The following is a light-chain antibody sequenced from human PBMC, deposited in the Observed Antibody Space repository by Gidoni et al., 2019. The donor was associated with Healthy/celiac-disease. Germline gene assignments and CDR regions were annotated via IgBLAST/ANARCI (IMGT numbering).Light chain of an antibody. V-gene: IGKV1-39*01. CDR1: QSISSY. CDR2: AAS. CDR3: QQNYSTPQT. J-gene: IGKJ1*01. Sequence: DIHITPSPSSLSASVGDRVTITRRASQSISSYLNWYQQKPGKAPKLLIYAASSLQSGVPSRFSGSGSGTDFTLTISSLQPEDFATYYCQQNYSTPQTFGQGTKVEIK.